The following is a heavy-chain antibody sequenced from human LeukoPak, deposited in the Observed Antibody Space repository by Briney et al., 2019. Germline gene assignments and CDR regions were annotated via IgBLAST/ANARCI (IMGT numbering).Heavy chain of an antibody. CDR1: GGSISSGSYY. CDR3: ARKGYSYGYTLYSSSWYDWFDP. D-gene: IGHD6-13*01. Sequence: SQTLSLTCTVSGGSISSGSYYWRWIRQPAGKGLEWIGRIYTSGSTNYNPSLKSRVTISVATSKNQFSLKLSSVTAADTAVYYCARKGYSYGYTLYSSSWYDWFDPWGQGTLVTVSS. J-gene: IGHJ5*02. CDR2: IYTSGST. V-gene: IGHV4-61*02.